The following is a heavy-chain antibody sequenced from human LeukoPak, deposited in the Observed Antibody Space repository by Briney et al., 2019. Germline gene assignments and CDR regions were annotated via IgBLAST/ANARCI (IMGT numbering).Heavy chain of an antibody. V-gene: IGHV3-30-3*01. CDR2: ISYDGSNK. D-gene: IGHD3-16*01. J-gene: IGHJ4*02. Sequence: GGSLRLSCAASGFTFSSYAMHWVRQAPGKGLEWVAVISYDGSNKYYADSVKGRFTISRDNSKNTLYLQMNSLRAEDTAVYYCARDTQFGGPLDYWGQGTLVTVSS. CDR1: GFTFSSYA. CDR3: ARDTQFGGPLDY.